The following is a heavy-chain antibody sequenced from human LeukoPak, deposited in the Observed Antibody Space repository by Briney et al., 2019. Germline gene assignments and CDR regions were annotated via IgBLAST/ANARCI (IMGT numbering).Heavy chain of an antibody. Sequence: GGSLRLSCAASGFTFSSYAMSWVRQAPGKGLEWVSVIIGSGGSTFYADSVKGRFTISRDNSKNTLYLQMNSLRAEDTAVYYCLATGPQGPNFDYWGQGTLVTVSS. J-gene: IGHJ4*02. CDR1: GFTFSSYA. D-gene: IGHD3-9*01. CDR2: IIGSGGST. V-gene: IGHV3-23*01. CDR3: LATGPQGPNFDY.